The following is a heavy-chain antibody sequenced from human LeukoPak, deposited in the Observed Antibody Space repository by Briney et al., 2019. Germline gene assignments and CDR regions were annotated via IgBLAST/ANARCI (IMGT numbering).Heavy chain of an antibody. J-gene: IGHJ4*02. CDR3: ARGGVYSYDPADY. CDR2: ISSDGSST. D-gene: IGHD5-18*01. Sequence: GSLRLSCAASGFTFSYYWMHWVRQAPGKGLGWVSRISSDGSSTNHADSVKGRLTISRDTAKNTLFLQMNRLRAEDTAVYYCARGGVYSYDPADYWGQGTLVTVSS. CDR1: GFTFSYYW. V-gene: IGHV3-74*01.